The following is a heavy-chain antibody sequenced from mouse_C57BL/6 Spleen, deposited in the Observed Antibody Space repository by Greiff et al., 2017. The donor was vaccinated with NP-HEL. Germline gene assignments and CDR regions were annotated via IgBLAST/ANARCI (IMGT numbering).Heavy chain of an antibody. D-gene: IGHD1-1*01. J-gene: IGHJ4*01. V-gene: IGHV1-26*01. CDR3: ARRKYYYGSSRYYAMDY. CDR2: INPNNGGT. CDR1: GYTFTDYY. Sequence: EVQLQQSGPELVKPGASVKISCKASGYTFTDYYMNWVKQSHGKSLEWIGDINPNNGGTSYNQKFKGKATLTVDKSSSTAYMELRSLTSEDSAVYYCARRKYYYGSSRYYAMDYWGQGTSVTVSS.